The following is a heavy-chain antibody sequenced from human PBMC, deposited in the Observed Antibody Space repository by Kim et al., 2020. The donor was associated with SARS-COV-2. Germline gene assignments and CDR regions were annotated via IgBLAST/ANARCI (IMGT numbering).Heavy chain of an antibody. D-gene: IGHD3-10*01. Sequence: SETLSLTCAVYGGSFSGYYWSWIRQPPGKGLEWIGEINHSGSTNYNPSLKSRVTISVDTSKNQFSLKLSSVTAADTAVYYCARGPRVALWFGDNPGGFDYWGQGTLVTVSS. CDR3: ARGPRVALWFGDNPGGFDY. CDR1: GGSFSGYY. CDR2: INHSGST. V-gene: IGHV4-34*01. J-gene: IGHJ4*02.